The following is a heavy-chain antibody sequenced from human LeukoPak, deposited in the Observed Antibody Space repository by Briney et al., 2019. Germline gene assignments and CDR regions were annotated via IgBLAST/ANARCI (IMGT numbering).Heavy chain of an antibody. J-gene: IGHJ3*02. D-gene: IGHD5-18*01. CDR1: GGSISSISYY. V-gene: IGHV4-39*01. CDR3: SREDTATATGALDI. CDR2: LYYGGST. Sequence: SETLSLTCTVSGGSISSISYYWGWIRHPPGKGLEWIRTLYYGGSTYYNPSLKSRVTISVDMSKNQFSLMLSSVTAVDTAVYYCSREDTATATGALDIWGQGTMVTVSS.